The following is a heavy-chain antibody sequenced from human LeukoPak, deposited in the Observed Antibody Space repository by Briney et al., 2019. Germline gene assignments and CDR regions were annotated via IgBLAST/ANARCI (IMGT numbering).Heavy chain of an antibody. D-gene: IGHD3-10*01. V-gene: IGHV3-48*04. Sequence: GGSLRLSCAASGFTFSSYSMNWVRQAPGKGLEWVSYISSSSSTIYYADSVKGRFTISRDNAKNSLYLQMNSLRAEDTAAYYCARDYGSGSYYTVLGGQGTLVTVSS. J-gene: IGHJ4*02. CDR1: GFTFSSYS. CDR3: ARDYGSGSYYTVL. CDR2: ISSSSSTI.